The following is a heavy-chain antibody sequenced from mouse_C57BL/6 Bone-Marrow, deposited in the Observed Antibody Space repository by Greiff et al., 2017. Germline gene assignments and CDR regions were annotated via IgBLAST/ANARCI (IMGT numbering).Heavy chain of an antibody. CDR2: ISSGGSYN. V-gene: IGHV5-6*01. J-gene: IGHJ1*03. CDR3: ARLGTTVGLDV. D-gene: IGHD1-1*01. Sequence: EVTLVESGGDLVKPGGSLKLSCAASGFTFSSYGMSWVRQTPAKRLEWVATISSGGSYNYYPDSVKGRFTISRDNAKNTLYLQMSSLKSEDTAMYYCARLGTTVGLDVWGTGTTVTVSS. CDR1: GFTFSSYG.